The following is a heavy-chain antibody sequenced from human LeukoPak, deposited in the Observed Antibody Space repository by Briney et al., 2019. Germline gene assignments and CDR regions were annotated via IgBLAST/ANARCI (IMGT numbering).Heavy chain of an antibody. J-gene: IGHJ4*02. CDR3: ARNGGYRYAVPKDY. Sequence: ASVKVSCKASGYTFTSYGISWVRLAPGQGLEWMGWIGGYNGNTNYAQKLQGRVTMTTDTATSTAYMELRSLRSGDTAVYYCARNGGYRYAVPKDYWGQGTLVTVSS. D-gene: IGHD3-16*02. CDR1: GYTFTSYG. V-gene: IGHV1-18*01. CDR2: IGGYNGNT.